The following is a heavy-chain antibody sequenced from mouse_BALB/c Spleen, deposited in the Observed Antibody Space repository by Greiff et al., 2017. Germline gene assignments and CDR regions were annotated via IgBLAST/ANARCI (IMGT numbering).Heavy chain of an antibody. CDR3: ARHRGDGSYYYAMDD. V-gene: IGHV5-12-2*01. Sequence: EVKLMESGGGLVQPGGSLKLSCAASGFTFSSYTMSWVRQTPEKRLEWVAYISNGGGSTYYPDTVKGRFTISRDNAKNTLYLQMSSLKSEDTAMYYCARHRGDGSYYYAMDDWGQGTSVTVSS. D-gene: IGHD2-3*01. J-gene: IGHJ4*01. CDR2: ISNGGGST. CDR1: GFTFSSYT.